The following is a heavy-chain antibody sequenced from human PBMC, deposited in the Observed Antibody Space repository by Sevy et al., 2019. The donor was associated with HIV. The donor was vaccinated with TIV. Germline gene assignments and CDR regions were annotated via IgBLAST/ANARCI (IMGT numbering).Heavy chain of an antibody. Sequence: SETLSLTCAVYGGSFSGYYWSWIRQPPGKGLEWIGEINHSGSTNYNPSLKSRVTISVDTSKNQFSLKLSSVTAADTAVYYCARGRTRGRVATIFVQAYGMDVWGQGTTVTVSS. V-gene: IGHV4-34*01. CDR1: GGSFSGYY. CDR3: ARGRTRGRVATIFVQAYGMDV. CDR2: INHSGST. J-gene: IGHJ6*01. D-gene: IGHD5-12*01.